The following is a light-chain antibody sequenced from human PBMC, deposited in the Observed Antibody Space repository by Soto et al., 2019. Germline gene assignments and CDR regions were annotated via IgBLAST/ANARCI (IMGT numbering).Light chain of an antibody. CDR3: QQRSNWPRT. V-gene: IGKV3D-20*02. J-gene: IGKJ5*01. CDR1: QSVSSNS. Sequence: EIVLTQSPGTLSLSPGERATLSCRASQSVSSNSLAWYQQKPGQAPRLLIYGASTRATGIPDRFSGSGSGTDFTLTISSLEPEDFAVYYCQQRSNWPRTFGQGTRLEIK. CDR2: GAS.